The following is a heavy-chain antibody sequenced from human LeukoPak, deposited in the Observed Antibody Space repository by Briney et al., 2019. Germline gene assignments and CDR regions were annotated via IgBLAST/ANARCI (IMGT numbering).Heavy chain of an antibody. V-gene: IGHV1-69*05. Sequence: SVKVSCKASGATFSSYAISWVRQAPGQGLEWMRGIIPIFGTANYAQKFQGRVTITTDEATSTAYMEMSSLRSEDTAVYYCARVDGSGWYSYWGQGTLVTVSS. J-gene: IGHJ4*02. D-gene: IGHD6-19*01. CDR3: ARVDGSGWYSY. CDR2: IIPIFGTA. CDR1: GATFSSYA.